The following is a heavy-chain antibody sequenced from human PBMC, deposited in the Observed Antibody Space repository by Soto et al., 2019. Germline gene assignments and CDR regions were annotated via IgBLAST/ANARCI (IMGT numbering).Heavy chain of an antibody. V-gene: IGHV4-59*01. CDR1: GGSFSGYY. CDR2: IYYSGST. J-gene: IGHJ4*02. Sequence: KASETLSLTCAVYGGSFSGYYWSWIRQPPGKGLEWIGYIYYSGSTNYNPSLKSRVTISVDTSKNQFSLKLSSVTAADTAVYYCARRAFAGYSSGWFDYWGQGTLVTVSS. D-gene: IGHD6-19*01. CDR3: ARRAFAGYSSGWFDY.